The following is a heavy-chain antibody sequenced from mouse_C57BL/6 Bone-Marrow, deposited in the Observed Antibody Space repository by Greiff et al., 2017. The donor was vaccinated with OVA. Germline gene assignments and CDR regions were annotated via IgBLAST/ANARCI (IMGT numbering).Heavy chain of an antibody. Sequence: EVKLVESGGGLVQPGGSLKLSCAASGFTFSDYYMYWVRQTPEKRLEWVAYISNGGGSTYYPDTVKGRFTISRDNAKNTLYLQMSRLKSEDTAMYYCARHYYGNYEAMDYWGQGTSVTVSS. CDR3: ARHYYGNYEAMDY. D-gene: IGHD2-1*01. CDR1: GFTFSDYY. CDR2: ISNGGGST. J-gene: IGHJ4*01. V-gene: IGHV5-12*01.